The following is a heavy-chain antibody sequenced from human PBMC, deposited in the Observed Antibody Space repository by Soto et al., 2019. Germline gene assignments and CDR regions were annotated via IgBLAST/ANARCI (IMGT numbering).Heavy chain of an antibody. J-gene: IGHJ4*02. CDR2: ISGSGGST. CDR1: GFTFSSYA. Sequence: LRLSCAASGFTFSSYAMSWVRQAPGKGLEWVSAISGSGGSTYYADSVKGRFTISRDNSKNTLYLQMNSLRAEDTAVYYCANSRPGDYYDSSGYFHSPRNWGQGTLVTVSS. CDR3: ANSRPGDYYDSSGYFHSPRN. D-gene: IGHD3-22*01. V-gene: IGHV3-23*01.